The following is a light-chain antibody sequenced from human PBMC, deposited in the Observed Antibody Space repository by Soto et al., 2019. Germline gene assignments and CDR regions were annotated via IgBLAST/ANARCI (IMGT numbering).Light chain of an antibody. CDR3: LQHNSYPYT. J-gene: IGKJ2*01. CDR1: QDISRF. Sequence: DVQMTQSPSAMSASVGDRVTITCRASQDISRFVAWFQQKPGKAPERLIYETSNLQPGVPSRLSGSGSGTEFTLAISGLQPEDYATYYCLQHNSYPYTFGQGTKVDIK. CDR2: ETS. V-gene: IGKV1-17*03.